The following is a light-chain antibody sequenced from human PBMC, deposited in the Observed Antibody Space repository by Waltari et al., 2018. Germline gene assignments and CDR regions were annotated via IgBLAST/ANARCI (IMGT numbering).Light chain of an antibody. J-gene: IGKJ2*03. CDR3: QQYDDLPYS. Sequence: DIQMTQSPSSLSASVGDKVTITCHGSQAINSWIAWFQQKPGKAPKSLIYAASSLQTGVPSRFSGSGSGTDYTLTISSLQPEDFATYYCQQYDDLPYSFGQGTKIEIK. CDR1: QAINSW. CDR2: AAS. V-gene: IGKV1D-16*01.